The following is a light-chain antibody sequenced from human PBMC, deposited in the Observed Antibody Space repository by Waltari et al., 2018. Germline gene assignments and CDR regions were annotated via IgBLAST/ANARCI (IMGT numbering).Light chain of an antibody. Sequence: QSALTQPASVSGSPGQSITISCTGTSSDAGTYNYVSWYQHRPGTAPKVIIYDVNKRPSGVSNRFSGSKSGNTASLTISGLQAEDEANYSCASYSSISSYVVFGGGTKLTVL. CDR2: DVN. CDR3: ASYSSISSYVV. V-gene: IGLV2-14*03. CDR1: SSDAGTYNY. J-gene: IGLJ2*01.